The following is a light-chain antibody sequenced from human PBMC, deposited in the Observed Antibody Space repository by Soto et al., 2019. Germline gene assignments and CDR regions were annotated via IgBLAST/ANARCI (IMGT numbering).Light chain of an antibody. CDR2: GAS. CDR1: QSVTSSY. V-gene: IGKV3-20*01. CDR3: QHHGSSPPFT. J-gene: IGKJ3*01. Sequence: EIVLTQSPGTLSLSPGERATLACRASQSVTSSYLAWYQQKPGQAPRLLIYGASNRATGIPDRFRGSGSGTHFTLPISRLEPEDFAVYYCQHHGSSPPFTFGPGTKVDIK.